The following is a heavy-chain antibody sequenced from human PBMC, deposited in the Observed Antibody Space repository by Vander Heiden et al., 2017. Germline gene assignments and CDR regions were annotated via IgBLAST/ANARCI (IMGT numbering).Heavy chain of an antibody. CDR1: GYHFTSHY. Sequence: QVQLVQSGAEVKKPGASVKVSCKAYGYHFTSHYMHWVRQAPGQGLEWMGIIIPSGGSTSYAQKFQGRVTMTRDTSTSTVYMELSSLRSEDTAVYYCARGSGTTYLYYYYGMDVWGQGTTVTVSS. D-gene: IGHD1-1*01. J-gene: IGHJ6*02. CDR2: IIPSGGST. CDR3: ARGSGTTYLYYYYGMDV. V-gene: IGHV1-46*01.